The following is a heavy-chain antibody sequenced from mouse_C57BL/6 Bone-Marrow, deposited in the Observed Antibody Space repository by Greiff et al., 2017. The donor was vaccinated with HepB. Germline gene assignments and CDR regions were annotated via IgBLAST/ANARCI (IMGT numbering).Heavy chain of an antibody. CDR2: ISSGSSTI. D-gene: IGHD1-1*01. V-gene: IGHV5-17*01. J-gene: IGHJ2*01. CDR1: GFTFSDYG. Sequence: EVKLVESGGGLVKPGGSLKLSCAASGFTFSDYGMHWVRQAPEKGLEWVAYISSGSSTIYYADTVKGRFTISRDNAKNTLVLQMTSLRSEDTAMYYCARTITTVAFDYWGQGTTLTVSS. CDR3: ARTITTVAFDY.